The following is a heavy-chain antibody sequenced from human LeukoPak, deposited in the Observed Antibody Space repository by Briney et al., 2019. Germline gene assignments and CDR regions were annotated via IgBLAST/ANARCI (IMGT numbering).Heavy chain of an antibody. J-gene: IGHJ4*02. D-gene: IGHD2-15*01. CDR3: ARMVSAYCSGGSCYGFDH. CDR2: IDWDDDK. CDR1: GFSLSTSGMR. V-gene: IGHV2-70*04. Sequence: QTLSLTCTFSGFSLSTSGMRVSWIRQPPGKALEWLARIDWDDDKFYSTSLKTRLTISKDTSKNQVVLTMTNMDPVDTATYYCARMVSAYCSGGSCYGFDHWGQGTLVTVSS.